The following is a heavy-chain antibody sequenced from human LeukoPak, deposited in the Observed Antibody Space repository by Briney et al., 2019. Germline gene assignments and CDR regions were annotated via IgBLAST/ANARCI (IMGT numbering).Heavy chain of an antibody. Sequence: GGSLRLSCAASGFTFSSYWMHWVRQAPGKGLVWVSRINSDASSTSYADSVKGRFTISRDNAKNTLYLRMSSLRAEDTAVYYCARDPYYDSSGYYGYWGQGTMVTVSS. J-gene: IGHJ4*02. CDR2: INSDASST. CDR1: GFTFSSYW. D-gene: IGHD3-22*01. CDR3: ARDPYYDSSGYYGY. V-gene: IGHV3-74*01.